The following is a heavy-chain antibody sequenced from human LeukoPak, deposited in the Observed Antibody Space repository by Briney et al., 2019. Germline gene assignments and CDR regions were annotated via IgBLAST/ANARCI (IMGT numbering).Heavy chain of an antibody. CDR3: ARVTAAAPWRFDP. J-gene: IGHJ5*02. CDR1: GYTFTGYY. CDR2: IIPIFGTA. Sequence: SVKVSCKASGYTFTGYYMHWVRQAPGQGLEWMGGIIPIFGTANYAQKFQGRVTITADESTSTAYMELSSLRSEDTAVYYCARVTAAAPWRFDPWGQGTLVTVSS. D-gene: IGHD6-13*01. V-gene: IGHV1-69*13.